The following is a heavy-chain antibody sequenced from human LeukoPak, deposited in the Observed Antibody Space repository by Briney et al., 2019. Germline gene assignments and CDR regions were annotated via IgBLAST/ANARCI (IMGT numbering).Heavy chain of an antibody. CDR1: GYIFTDYY. CDR2: INPNTGGT. Sequence: GASVKVSCKASGYIFTDYYVHWVRQALGQGLEWMERINPNTGGTKYAQKFQGRVTMTRDTSSSTTYLDLSRLSSDDTAVYYCARDPKNFYDSKFDYYHMDVWGKGATVTISS. CDR3: ARDPKNFYDSKFDYYHMDV. J-gene: IGHJ6*03. D-gene: IGHD3-22*01. V-gene: IGHV1-2*02.